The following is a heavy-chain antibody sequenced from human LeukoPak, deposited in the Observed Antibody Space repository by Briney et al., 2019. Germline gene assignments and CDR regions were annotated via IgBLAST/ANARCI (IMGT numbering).Heavy chain of an antibody. J-gene: IGHJ4*02. V-gene: IGHV4-31*03. CDR1: GGSISSGGYY. D-gene: IGHD1-26*01. CDR2: IYYSGST. Sequence: PSETLSLTCTVSGGSISSGGYYWSWIRQHPGKGLEWIGYIYYSGSTYYNPSLKSRVTISVDTSKNQFSLKLSSVTAADTAVYYWARDTPLGGAMAYWGQGTLVTVSS. CDR3: ARDTPLGGAMAY.